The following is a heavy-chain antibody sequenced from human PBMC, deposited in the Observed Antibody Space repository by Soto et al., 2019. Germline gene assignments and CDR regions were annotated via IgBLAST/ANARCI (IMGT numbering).Heavy chain of an antibody. J-gene: IGHJ5*02. CDR1: GGTVGPFW. CDR2: INSDGRTI. V-gene: IGHV3-74*01. CDR3: AREPIAVLNWFDP. D-gene: IGHD6-19*01. Sequence: GGALRRSFAGSGGTVGPFWRQWVRQAPGKGLVWLSHINSDGRTIVYAEYVKGRFTISRDNAKNSLYLQMNSLRDEDTGVYYCAREPIAVLNWFDPWGKGTLVTVSS.